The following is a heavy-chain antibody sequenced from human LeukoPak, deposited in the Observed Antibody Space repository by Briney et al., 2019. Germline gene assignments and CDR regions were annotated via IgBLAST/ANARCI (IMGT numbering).Heavy chain of an antibody. CDR3: ARDRNYYGSGSYYADYYGMDV. Sequence: ASVKVSCKASGYTFTSYGISWVRQAPGQGLEWMGWISAYNGNTNYAQKLQGRVTMTTDTSTSTAYMELRSLRSDDTAVYYCARDRNYYGSGSYYADYYGMDVWGQGTTVTASS. D-gene: IGHD3-10*01. J-gene: IGHJ6*02. CDR2: ISAYNGNT. V-gene: IGHV1-18*01. CDR1: GYTFTSYG.